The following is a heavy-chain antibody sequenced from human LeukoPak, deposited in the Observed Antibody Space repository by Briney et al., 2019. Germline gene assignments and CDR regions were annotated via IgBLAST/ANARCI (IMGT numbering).Heavy chain of an antibody. Sequence: SETLSLTCTVSGGSISSYYWSWIRQPAGKGLEWIGRIYTSGSTNYNPSLKSRVTISVDTSKNQFSLKLSSVTAADTAVYYCAREVSYGSGSYLDWFDPWGQGTLVTVSS. CDR3: AREVSYGSGSYLDWFDP. CDR2: IYTSGST. D-gene: IGHD3-10*01. CDR1: GGSISSYY. J-gene: IGHJ5*02. V-gene: IGHV4-4*07.